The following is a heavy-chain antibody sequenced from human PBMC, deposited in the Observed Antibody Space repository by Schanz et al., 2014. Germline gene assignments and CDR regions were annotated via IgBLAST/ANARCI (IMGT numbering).Heavy chain of an antibody. CDR2: ISASGGTT. CDR3: AKGRFGELSAFDI. Sequence: EVHLAESGGGLVQPGGSLRLSCAASGITFSSHSFNWVRQAPGKGLEWVSAISASGGTTYYADSVKGRFTISRDNSKNTLYLQMNSLRAEDTAVYYCAKGRFGELSAFDIWGQGTMVTVAS. V-gene: IGHV3-23*04. CDR1: GITFSSHS. J-gene: IGHJ3*02. D-gene: IGHD3-10*01.